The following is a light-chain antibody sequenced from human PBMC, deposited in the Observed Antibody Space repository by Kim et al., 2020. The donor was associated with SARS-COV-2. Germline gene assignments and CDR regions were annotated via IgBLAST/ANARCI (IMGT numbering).Light chain of an antibody. J-gene: IGLJ2*01. Sequence: GHSITCSCTGTSIDVGFYNHIYWYQQHPGKAPQRFIYGVRHPRSLVSNPGSGSKPGGPPSLTISGPQAEDDSYCYCNSCTSSSTLVFGRGTQLTVL. CDR3: NSCTSSSTLV. CDR2: GVR. CDR1: SIDVGFYNH. V-gene: IGLV2-14*03.